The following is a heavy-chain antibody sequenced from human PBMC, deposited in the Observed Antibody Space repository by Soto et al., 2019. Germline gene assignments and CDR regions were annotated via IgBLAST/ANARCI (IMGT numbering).Heavy chain of an antibody. J-gene: IGHJ6*02. D-gene: IGHD3-16*01. CDR1: GTIFSSYT. CDR3: ARGLGGRMDD. CDR2: IIPILGET. V-gene: IGHV1-69*08. Sequence: QVQLVQSGAEVKKPGSSVRVSCKASGTIFSSYTISWVRQAPGQGLEWMGRIIPILGETNSAQKFQDRVTLTADNATNTAYIELNSLRLEDTAVYYCARGLGGRMDDWGQGTTVTVSS.